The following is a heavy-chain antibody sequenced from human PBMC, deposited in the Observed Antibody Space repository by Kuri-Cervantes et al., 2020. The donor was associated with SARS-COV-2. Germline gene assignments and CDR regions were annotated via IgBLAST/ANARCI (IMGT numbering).Heavy chain of an antibody. D-gene: IGHD3-10*01. CDR3: ARSTIVRGDRYYFDS. CDR2: IFYMGGT. V-gene: IGHV4-31*03. CDR1: GGSISSDDYY. J-gene: IGHJ4*02. Sequence: SETLSLTCTVSGGSISSDDYYWSWIRQHPGKSLEWIGYIFYMGGTYYKPSLKSRVTISVDTSKNQFSLKLSSVTAADTAIYYCARSTIVRGDRYYFDSWGQGTLVTVSS.